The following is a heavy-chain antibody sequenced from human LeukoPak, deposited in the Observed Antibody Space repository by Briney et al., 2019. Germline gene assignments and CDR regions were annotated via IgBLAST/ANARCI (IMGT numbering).Heavy chain of an antibody. Sequence: SQTLSLTCTVSGGSISSGDYYWSWIHQPPGKGLEWIGYIYYSGSTYYNPSLKSRVTISVDTSKNQFSLKLSSVTAADTAVYYCARMGIAAAADYYGMDVWGKGTTVTVSS. D-gene: IGHD6-13*01. CDR2: IYYSGST. J-gene: IGHJ6*04. CDR3: ARMGIAAAADYYGMDV. V-gene: IGHV4-30-4*01. CDR1: GGSISSGDYY.